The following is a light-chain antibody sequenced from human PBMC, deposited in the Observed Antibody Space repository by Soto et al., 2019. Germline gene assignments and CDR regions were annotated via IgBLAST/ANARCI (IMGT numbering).Light chain of an antibody. J-gene: IGKJ2*01. CDR2: DAS. CDR3: QQYNSYAQT. Sequence: DIQMTQSPSTLSASVGDRVTITCRASQSISSWLAWYQQKTGKAPKLLIYDASSLESVVPSRFSGSGSGTEFPRTISSLQPDDFSTYYCQQYNSYAQTFGQGTKLEIK. V-gene: IGKV1-5*01. CDR1: QSISSW.